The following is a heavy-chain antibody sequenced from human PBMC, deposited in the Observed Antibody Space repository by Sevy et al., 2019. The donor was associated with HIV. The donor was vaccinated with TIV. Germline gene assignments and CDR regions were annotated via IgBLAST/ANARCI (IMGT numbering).Heavy chain of an antibody. J-gene: IGHJ6*02. D-gene: IGHD3-10*01. CDR1: GGSISSGDYY. Sequence: SETLSLTCSVSGGSISSGDYYWSWIRQPPGKGLEWIGYIYYSGSTYYNPSLKSRVTISLDTSKNQFSLKLSSVTAADTAVYYFARVVFTMFRGALYDMDVWGQGTTVTVSS. CDR2: IYYSGST. V-gene: IGHV4-30-4*01. CDR3: ARVVFTMFRGALYDMDV.